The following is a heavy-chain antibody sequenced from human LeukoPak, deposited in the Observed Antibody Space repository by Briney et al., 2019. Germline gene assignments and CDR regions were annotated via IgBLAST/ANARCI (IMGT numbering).Heavy chain of an antibody. J-gene: IGHJ4*02. CDR3: ARDPGDRFDY. V-gene: IGHV3-23*01. Sequence: GGSLRLSCAASGFTFSSYAMSWVRQAPGKGLEWVSTISGSGENTYYADSVKGRFTISRDNSKNTLYLQMYSLRVEDTAVYYCARDPGDRFDYWGQGTLVTVSS. CDR1: GFTFSSYA. CDR2: ISGSGENT. D-gene: IGHD4-17*01.